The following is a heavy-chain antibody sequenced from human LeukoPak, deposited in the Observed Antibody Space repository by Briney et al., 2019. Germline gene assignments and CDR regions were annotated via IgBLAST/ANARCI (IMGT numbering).Heavy chain of an antibody. CDR1: GLTFSTYS. D-gene: IGHD6-19*01. Sequence: GGSLRLSCAASGLTFSTYSMTWVRQGPGKGLEWVSSIFNSGAKTSYADSVKGRFTISRDNSKNTLYLQMNSLRVEDTAVYYCAKDVVPDSGWDLDYWGQGTLVTVSS. CDR2: IFNSGAKT. J-gene: IGHJ4*02. V-gene: IGHV3-23*01. CDR3: AKDVVPDSGWDLDY.